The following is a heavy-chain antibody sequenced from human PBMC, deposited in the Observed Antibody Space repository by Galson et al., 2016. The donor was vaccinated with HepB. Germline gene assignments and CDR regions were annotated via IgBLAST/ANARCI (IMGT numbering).Heavy chain of an antibody. CDR3: ARFFLGVTVHDLDC. CDR2: INQGGSAI. Sequence: SLRLSCAASGFIFFNYWMSWVRQAPGKGLEWVANINQGGSAIDYLASVKGRFTISRDNAKNSLYLEMNSLRVEDTAVYYCARFFLGVTVHDLDCWGHGTLVTVSS. V-gene: IGHV3-7*01. CDR1: GFIFFNYW. D-gene: IGHD1-1*01. J-gene: IGHJ4*01.